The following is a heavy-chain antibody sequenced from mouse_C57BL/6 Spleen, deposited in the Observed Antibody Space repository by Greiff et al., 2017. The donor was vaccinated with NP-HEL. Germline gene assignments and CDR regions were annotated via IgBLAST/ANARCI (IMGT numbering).Heavy chain of an antibody. CDR3: ARGSTDYFDY. CDR1: GYTFTSYW. CDR2: IDPSDSYT. D-gene: IGHD5-1*01. Sequence: QVQLKQPGAELVMPGASVKLSCKASGYTFTSYWMHWVKQRPGQGLEWIGEIDPSDSYTNYNQKFKGKSTLTVDKSSSTAYMQLSSLTSEDSADYYCARGSTDYFDYWGQGTTLTVSS. J-gene: IGHJ2*01. V-gene: IGHV1-69*01.